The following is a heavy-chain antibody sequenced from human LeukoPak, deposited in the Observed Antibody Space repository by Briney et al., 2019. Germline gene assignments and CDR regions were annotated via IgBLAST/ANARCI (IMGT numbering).Heavy chain of an antibody. V-gene: IGHV3-30-3*01. CDR1: GFTFSSYA. CDR3: ARASGRVVPVVPFDY. CDR2: ISYDGSNK. J-gene: IGHJ4*02. D-gene: IGHD3-10*01. Sequence: PGRSLRLSCAASGFTFSSYAMHWVRQAPGKGLEWVAVISYDGSNKYYADSVKGRFTISRDNSKNTLYLQMNTLTTEDTAVYYCARASGRVVPVVPFDYWGQGTLVTVSS.